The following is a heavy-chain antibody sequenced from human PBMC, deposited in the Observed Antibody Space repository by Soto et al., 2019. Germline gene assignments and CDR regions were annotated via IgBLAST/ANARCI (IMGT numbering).Heavy chain of an antibody. CDR3: ARDSEGATTGWSSVTYGMDV. D-gene: IGHD1-26*01. CDR2: IWYDGSNK. J-gene: IGHJ6*02. V-gene: IGHV3-33*01. CDR1: GFTFSSYG. Sequence: GRGLTGGSLRLSCAASGFTFSSYGMHWVRQAPGKGLEWVAVIWYDGSNKYYADSVKGRFTISRDNSKNTLYLQMNSLRAEDTAVYYCARDSEGATTGWSSVTYGMDVWGQGTTVTVSS.